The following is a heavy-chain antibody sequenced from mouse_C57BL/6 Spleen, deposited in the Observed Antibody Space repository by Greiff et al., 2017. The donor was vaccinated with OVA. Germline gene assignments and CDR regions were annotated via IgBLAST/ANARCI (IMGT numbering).Heavy chain of an antibody. CDR2: ISDGGSYT. Sequence: EVKLMESGGGLVKPGGSLKLSCAASGFTFSSYAMSWVRQTPEKRLEWVATISDGGSYTYYPDNVKGRFTISRDNAKNNLYLQMSHLKSEDTAMYDCARDPYYDGSSYGEGYFDYWGQGTTLTVSS. CDR1: GFTFSSYA. CDR3: ARDPYYDGSSYGEGYFDY. J-gene: IGHJ2*01. V-gene: IGHV5-4*01. D-gene: IGHD1-1*01.